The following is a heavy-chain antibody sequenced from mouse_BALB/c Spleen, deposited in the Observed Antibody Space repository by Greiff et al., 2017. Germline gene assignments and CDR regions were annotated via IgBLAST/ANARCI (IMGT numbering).Heavy chain of an antibody. D-gene: IGHD3-3*01. CDR1: GYTFTSYV. V-gene: IGHV1-14*01. Sequence: VQLQQSGPELVKPGASVKMSCKASGYTFTSYVMHWVKQKPGQGLEWIGYINPYNDGTKYNEKFKGKATLTSDKSSSTAYMELSSLTSEDSAVYYCAREGTPSYWYFDVWGAGTTVTVSS. CDR2: INPYNDGT. CDR3: AREGTPSYWYFDV. J-gene: IGHJ1*01.